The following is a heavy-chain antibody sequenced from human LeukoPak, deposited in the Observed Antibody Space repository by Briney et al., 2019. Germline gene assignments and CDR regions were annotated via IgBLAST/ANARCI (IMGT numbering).Heavy chain of an antibody. D-gene: IGHD3-22*01. Sequence: GGSLRLSCAASGFTVSSNYMSWVRQSPGKGLEWVSVIYSGGNTYYADSVQGRFTMSRENPKNTLYLQMNSLRAEDTAVYYCARAHDRGYYYGFDYWGQGTLVTVSS. J-gene: IGHJ4*02. CDR1: GFTVSSNY. V-gene: IGHV3-66*01. CDR3: ARAHDRGYYYGFDY. CDR2: IYSGGNT.